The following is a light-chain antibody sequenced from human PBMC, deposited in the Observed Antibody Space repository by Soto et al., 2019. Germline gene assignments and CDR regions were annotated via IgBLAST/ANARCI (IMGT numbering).Light chain of an antibody. CDR2: KAS. J-gene: IGKJ1*01. CDR3: QQYNSLWT. V-gene: IGKV1-5*03. CDR1: QSISSW. Sequence: DIQMTQSPSTLSASVGDRVTITCRASQSISSWLAWYQQKQGKAPKLLIYKASSLESGVPSRFSGSGSGTEFTLTISSLQPDDFAPYYCQQYNSLWTFGQGTKVEIK.